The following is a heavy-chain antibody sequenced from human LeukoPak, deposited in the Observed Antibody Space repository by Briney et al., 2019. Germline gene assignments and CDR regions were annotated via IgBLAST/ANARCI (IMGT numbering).Heavy chain of an antibody. J-gene: IGHJ6*02. Sequence: PGRSLRLSCSASGFTFSTYGMHWVRQAPGKGLEWVAVISYDGSNKYYADSVKGRFTISRDNSKNTLYLQMNSLRAEDTAVYYCAKGRNAMAKYYYCYYGMDVWGQGTTVTVSS. CDR1: GFTFSTYG. D-gene: IGHD5-18*01. CDR2: ISYDGSNK. V-gene: IGHV3-30*18. CDR3: AKGRNAMAKYYYCYYGMDV.